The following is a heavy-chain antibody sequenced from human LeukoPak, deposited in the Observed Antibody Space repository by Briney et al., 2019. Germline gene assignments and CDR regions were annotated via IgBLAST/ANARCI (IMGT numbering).Heavy chain of an antibody. V-gene: IGHV3-21*01. CDR2: ITYESAYI. Sequence: PGGSLRLSCAASGFTFSSYSMTWVRQAPGKGLEWVSSITYESAYIYYADSVKGRFTISRDNAKNLLYLQMNSLRAEDTAVYYCAREDDKYSRPSGGSDYWGQGTLVTVSS. CDR3: AREDDKYSRPSGGSDY. J-gene: IGHJ4*02. CDR1: GFTFSSYS. D-gene: IGHD3-22*01.